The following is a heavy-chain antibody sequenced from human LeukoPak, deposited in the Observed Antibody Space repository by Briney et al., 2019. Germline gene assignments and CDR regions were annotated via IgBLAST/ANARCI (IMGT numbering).Heavy chain of an antibody. J-gene: IGHJ4*02. Sequence: KSSETLSLTCTVSGGSISSYYWSWIRQPPGKGLGWIGYIYYSESTNYNPSLKSRVTISVDSSKNQFSLKLSSVTAADTAVYFCARGTYSSSWLHFDYWGQGTLVTVSS. CDR3: ARGTYSSSWLHFDY. CDR2: IYYSEST. D-gene: IGHD6-13*01. CDR1: GGSISSYY. V-gene: IGHV4-59*01.